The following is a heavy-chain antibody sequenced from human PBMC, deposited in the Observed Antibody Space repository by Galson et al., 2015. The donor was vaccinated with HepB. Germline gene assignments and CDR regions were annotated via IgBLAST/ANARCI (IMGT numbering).Heavy chain of an antibody. Sequence: SETLSLTCTVSGGSISISSYYWGWIRQPPGKGLEWIGSIYYSGSTYYNPSLKSRVTISVDTSKNQFSLKLSSVTAADTAVYYCARLIPSYPGWEQTGTFDYWGQGTLVTVSS. CDR2: IYYSGST. CDR3: ARLIPSYPGWEQTGTFDY. CDR1: GGSISISSYY. V-gene: IGHV4-39*01. D-gene: IGHD1-26*01. J-gene: IGHJ4*02.